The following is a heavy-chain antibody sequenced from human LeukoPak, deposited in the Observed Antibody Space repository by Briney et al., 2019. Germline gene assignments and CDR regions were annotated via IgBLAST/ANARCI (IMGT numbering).Heavy chain of an antibody. D-gene: IGHD2-15*01. Sequence: SGTLSLTCSVSGTSIIRTNWWSWVRQTPGKGLQWIGEVYHNGDTNYNPSLKSRVTISMDKSKNQFSLNLTSVTAADTAVYYCAKDRDIAVHPAFYWGQGTLVTVSS. V-gene: IGHV4-4*02. J-gene: IGHJ4*02. CDR3: AKDRDIAVHPAFY. CDR1: GTSIIRTNW. CDR2: VYHNGDT.